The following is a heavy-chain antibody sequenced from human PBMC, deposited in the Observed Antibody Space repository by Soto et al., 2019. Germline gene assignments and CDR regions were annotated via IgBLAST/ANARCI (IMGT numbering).Heavy chain of an antibody. D-gene: IGHD3-10*01. CDR2: INSSVCTI. V-gene: IGHV3-23*01. CDR3: VRDLGYGSGKYCCYFDY. J-gene: IGHJ4*01. Sequence: PLRLSCPDSCFTFSAYGMSLVLHAPFELVEFFSTINSSVCTIYYADSVKGRFTISRDNAKNTLYLQMNSLRDDDTAVYYCVRDLGYGSGKYCCYFDYWGQGTLVTVSS. CDR1: CFTFSAYG.